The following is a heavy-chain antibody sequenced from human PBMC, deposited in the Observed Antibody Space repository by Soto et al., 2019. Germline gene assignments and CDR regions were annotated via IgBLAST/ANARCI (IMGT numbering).Heavy chain of an antibody. Sequence: QLQLQESGPGLVKPSETLSLTCTVSGGSISSSSYYWGWIRQPPGKVLEWIGSIYYSGSTYYNPSLKGRFTISVDPSKHQFSLKLSAVTAADTAVYYCAIRGALYDSDYGAFDIWGQGTMGSVSS. CDR1: GGSISSSSYY. J-gene: IGHJ3*02. V-gene: IGHV4-39*01. CDR2: IYYSGST. CDR3: AIRGALYDSDYGAFDI. D-gene: IGHD3-16*01.